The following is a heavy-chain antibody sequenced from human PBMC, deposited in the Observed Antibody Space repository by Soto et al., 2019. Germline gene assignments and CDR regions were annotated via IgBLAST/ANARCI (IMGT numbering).Heavy chain of an antibody. D-gene: IGHD4-17*01. CDR1: GFTFSSYA. V-gene: IGHV3-23*01. CDR3: AKSPMTSVTKFDY. J-gene: IGHJ4*02. CDR2: ISGSGGST. Sequence: EVQLLESGGGLVQPGGSLRLSCAASGFTFSSYAMSWVRQAPGKGLEWVSAISGSGGSTYYADSVKGRFTTSRDNSKNTLYLQMNILRVEDTAVFYCAKSPMTSVTKFDYWGQGTLVTVSS.